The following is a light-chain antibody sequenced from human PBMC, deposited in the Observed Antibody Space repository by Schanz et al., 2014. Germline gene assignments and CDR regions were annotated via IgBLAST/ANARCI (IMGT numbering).Light chain of an antibody. Sequence: EIVLTQSPGTLSLSPGERATLSCRASQSVDSSLAWYQQKPGQAPRLLIHSTSIRATGIPDRFSGIGSGTGFTLTISSLQSEDFAVYYCQQYNNWPPWTFGQGTKVEIK. J-gene: IGKJ1*01. V-gene: IGKV3D-15*01. CDR1: QSVDSS. CDR2: STS. CDR3: QQYNNWPPWT.